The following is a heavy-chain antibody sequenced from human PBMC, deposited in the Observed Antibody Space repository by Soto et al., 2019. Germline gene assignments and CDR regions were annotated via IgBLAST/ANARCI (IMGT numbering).Heavy chain of an antibody. V-gene: IGHV3-21*01. CDR3: ARAVYYYDSRF. Sequence: GGSLRLSCAASGFTFSSYSMNWVRQAPGKGLEWVSSISSSSYIYYADSVKGRFTISRDNAKNSLYLQMNSLRAEDTAVYYCARAVYYYDSRFWGQGTLVTVSS. CDR2: ISSSSYI. J-gene: IGHJ4*02. CDR1: GFTFSSYS. D-gene: IGHD3-22*01.